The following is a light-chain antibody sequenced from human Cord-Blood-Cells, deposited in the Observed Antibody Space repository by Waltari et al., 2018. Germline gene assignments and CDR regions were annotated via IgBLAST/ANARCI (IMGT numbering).Light chain of an antibody. J-gene: IGLJ3*02. CDR1: SGINVGTYR. CDR2: YKSDSDK. CDR3: MIWHSSAWV. Sequence: QAVLTQPSSLSASPGASASLTCTLRSGINVGTYRIYWYQQKPGCPPQYLLRYKSDSDKQQGSGVPSRLFGSKDDSANAGILLSSGLQSEDEADYYCMIWHSSAWVFGGGTKLTVL. V-gene: IGLV5-45*02.